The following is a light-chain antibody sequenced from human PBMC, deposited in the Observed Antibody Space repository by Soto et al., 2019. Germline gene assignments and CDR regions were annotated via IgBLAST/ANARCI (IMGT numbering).Light chain of an antibody. CDR1: QSVSSY. CDR3: QQRSNSPST. J-gene: IGKJ4*01. Sequence: EIVLTQSPATLSLSPGERAALSCRASQSVSSYLAWYQQKPGQAPTLLIYDASTRATGIPARFSGSGSGTDFTLTISSLEPEDFAVYFCQQRSNSPSTFGGGTKVEI. CDR2: DAS. V-gene: IGKV3-11*01.